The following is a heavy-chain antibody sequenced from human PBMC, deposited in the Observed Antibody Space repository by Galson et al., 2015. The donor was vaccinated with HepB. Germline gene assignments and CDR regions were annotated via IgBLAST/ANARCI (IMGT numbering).Heavy chain of an antibody. CDR2: IDAGNGNT. CDR1: GYTFTSYS. Sequence: SVKVSCKASGYTFTSYSIHWVRQAPGQGLEWIGWIDAGNGNTKSSEKFQGRFTISRDNAKNSLFLQMNGLRAEDTAVYYCARKNSLAGSTYFDYWGQGTLVTVSS. J-gene: IGHJ4*02. CDR3: ARKNSLAGSTYFDY. D-gene: IGHD6-19*01. V-gene: IGHV1-3*01.